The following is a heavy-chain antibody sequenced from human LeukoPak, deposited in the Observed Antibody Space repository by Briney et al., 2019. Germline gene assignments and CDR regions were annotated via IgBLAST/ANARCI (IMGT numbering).Heavy chain of an antibody. V-gene: IGHV4-61*02. CDR1: GGSISSGSYY. J-gene: IGHJ6*03. Sequence: SETLSLTCTVSGGSISSGSYYWSWIRQPAGKGLEWIGCIYTSGSTNYNPSLKSRVTISVDTSKNQFSLKLSSVTAADTAVYYCARGKENYYYYYMDVWGKGTTVTISS. CDR2: IYTSGST. CDR3: ARGKENYYYYYMDV.